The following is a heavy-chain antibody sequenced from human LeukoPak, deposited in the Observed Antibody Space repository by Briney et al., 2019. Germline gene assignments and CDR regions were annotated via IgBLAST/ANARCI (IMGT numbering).Heavy chain of an antibody. D-gene: IGHD2-15*01. Sequence: GASVTVSFKASAYTFTIYGISWVRQAPGQGLERMGWISAYNGNTNYAQKLQGRVTMTTDTSTSTAYMELRSLRSDDTAVYYCARGGRVGYCSGGSCYVSDYWGQGTLVTVSS. CDR3: ARGGRVGYCSGGSCYVSDY. CDR2: ISAYNGNT. J-gene: IGHJ4*02. CDR1: AYTFTIYG. V-gene: IGHV1-18*01.